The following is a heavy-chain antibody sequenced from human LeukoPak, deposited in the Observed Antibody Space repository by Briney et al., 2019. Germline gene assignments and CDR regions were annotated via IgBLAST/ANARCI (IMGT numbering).Heavy chain of an antibody. Sequence: SQTLSLTCTVSGGSIGSGAYYGNWIRQPPGKGLEWIGYIYNSGSTYYNPSLKSRVTISVDTSQNQFSLKLSSVTAADTAVYYCARGQVGATTPFDFWGQGTLVTVSS. D-gene: IGHD1-26*01. J-gene: IGHJ4*02. CDR2: IYNSGST. V-gene: IGHV4-30-4*01. CDR3: ARGQVGATTPFDF. CDR1: GGSIGSGAYY.